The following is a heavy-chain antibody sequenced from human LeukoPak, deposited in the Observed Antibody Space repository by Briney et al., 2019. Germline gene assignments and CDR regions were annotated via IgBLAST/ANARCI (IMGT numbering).Heavy chain of an antibody. CDR2: INPSGSST. V-gene: IGHV1-46*01. CDR1: GYTFTNYY. D-gene: IGHD4-17*01. Sequence: ASVKVSCKASGYTFTNYYIHWVRQAPGQGLEWMGLINPSGSSTSYAQRFQGRVTMTRDTSTSTVYMELSSLRSDDSAVYYCARRGTTVTFYGLDVWGQGTTVTVSS. J-gene: IGHJ6*02. CDR3: ARRGTTVTFYGLDV.